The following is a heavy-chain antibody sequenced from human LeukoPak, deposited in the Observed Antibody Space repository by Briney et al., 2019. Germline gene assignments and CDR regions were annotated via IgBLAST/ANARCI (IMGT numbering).Heavy chain of an antibody. Sequence: GGSLRLSCAASGFTFSSYAMHWVRQAPGKGLEWVAVISYDGSNKYYADSVKGRFTISRDNSKTTLYLQMNSLRAEATAVYYCARGNWNTLYFDYWGQGTLVTVSS. CDR1: GFTFSSYA. J-gene: IGHJ4*02. V-gene: IGHV3-30*01. D-gene: IGHD1-1*01. CDR2: ISYDGSNK. CDR3: ARGNWNTLYFDY.